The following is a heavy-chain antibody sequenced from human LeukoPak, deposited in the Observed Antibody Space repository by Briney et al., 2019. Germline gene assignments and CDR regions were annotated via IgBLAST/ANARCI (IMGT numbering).Heavy chain of an antibody. CDR1: GYSLTTYW. J-gene: IGHJ4*02. CDR2: IDPSDSYT. CDR3: ARFSGTVGATDY. Sequence: LGESLKISCKGSGYSLTTYWISWVRQMPGKGLEWMGRIDPSDSYTNYSPSFQGHVTISADKSISTAYLQWSSLKASDTAMYYCARFSGTVGATDYWGQGTLVTVSS. D-gene: IGHD6-13*01. V-gene: IGHV5-10-1*01.